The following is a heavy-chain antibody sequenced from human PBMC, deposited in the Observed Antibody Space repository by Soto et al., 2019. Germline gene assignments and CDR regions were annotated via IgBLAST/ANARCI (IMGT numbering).Heavy chain of an antibody. CDR1: GGSISGSNW. V-gene: IGHV4-4*02. J-gene: IGHJ4*02. CDR3: ATERELHY. D-gene: IGHD1-7*01. Sequence: QVQLQESGPGLVKPSGTLSLTCAVSGGSISGSNWWTWVRQPPGKGLEWIGEIYHSGRINYNPSLQRRVTTSVDKSQNRFYLKVSSVTAADTAVYYCATERELHYWGQGPLVTVSS. CDR2: IYHSGRI.